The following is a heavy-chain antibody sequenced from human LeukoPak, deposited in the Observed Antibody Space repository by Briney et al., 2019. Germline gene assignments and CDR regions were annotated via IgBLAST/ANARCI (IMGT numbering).Heavy chain of an antibody. J-gene: IGHJ3*02. V-gene: IGHV3-30*18. CDR1: GFTFSSYG. CDR3: AKMDGLLWFGELFWDSFAFDI. D-gene: IGHD3-10*01. CDR2: ISYDGSNK. Sequence: GGSLRLSCAASGFTFSSYGMHWVRQAPGKGLEWVAVISYDGSNKYYADSVKGRFTISRDNSKNTLYLQMNSLRAEDTAVYYCAKMDGLLWFGELFWDSFAFDIWGQGTMVTVSS.